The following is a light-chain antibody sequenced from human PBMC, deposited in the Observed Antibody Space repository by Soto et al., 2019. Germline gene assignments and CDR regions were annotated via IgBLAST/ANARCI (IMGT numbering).Light chain of an antibody. J-gene: IGLJ3*02. CDR1: SGDVGRYNY. CDR2: DVS. Sequence: QSVLTQPASVSGSPGQSITISCTGTSGDVGRYNYVSWFQQHPGKAPKLIIYDVSNRPSGVSDRFSGSKSGNTASLTISGLQVEDEADYYCSSYTNSDTGVFGGGTKPPVL. CDR3: SSYTNSDTGV. V-gene: IGLV2-14*01.